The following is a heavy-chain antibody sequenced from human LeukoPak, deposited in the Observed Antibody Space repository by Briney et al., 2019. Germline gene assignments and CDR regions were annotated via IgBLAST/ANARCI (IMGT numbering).Heavy chain of an antibody. D-gene: IGHD2-2*02. CDR2: MNPNSGNT. V-gene: IGHV1-8*02. J-gene: IGHJ5*02. CDR3: ARDRYCSSTSCYRGGYNWFDP. Sequence: ASVKVSCKASGYTFTSYGISWVRQATGQGLEWMGWMNPNSGNTGYAQKFQGRVTMTRNTSISTAYMELSSLRSEDTAVYYCARDRYCSSTSCYRGGYNWFDPWGQGTLVTVSS. CDR1: GYTFTSYG.